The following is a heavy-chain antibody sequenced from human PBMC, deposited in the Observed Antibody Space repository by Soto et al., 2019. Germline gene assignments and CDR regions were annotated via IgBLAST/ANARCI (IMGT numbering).Heavy chain of an antibody. V-gene: IGHV3-30-3*01. J-gene: IGHJ6*01. CDR2: ISYDVSNK. D-gene: IGHD3-3*01. CDR1: EGTFSSYA. CDR3: ARDNSEGYDFWSGYYPTRLRNYYYYGMDV. Sequence: GLSMRLSWAAAEGTFSSYAMHWVRQAPGKGLGWVAVISYDVSNKYYADSVKGRFTISRDNSKNTLSLQMNSLRAEDTAVYYCARDNSEGYDFWSGYYPTRLRNYYYYGMDVWGQGTTVTVSS.